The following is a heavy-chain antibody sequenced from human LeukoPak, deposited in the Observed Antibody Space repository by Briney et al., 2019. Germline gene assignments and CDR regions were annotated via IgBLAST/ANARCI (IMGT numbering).Heavy chain of an antibody. D-gene: IGHD3-22*01. Sequence: ASVKVSCKASGYTFTGYYMHWVRQAPGQGLEWMGWIIPILGIANYAQKFQGRVTITADKSTSTAYMELSSLRSEDTAVYYCAFTYDSSGYYYTEYFQHWGQGTLVTVSS. CDR3: AFTYDSSGYYYTEYFQH. CDR1: GYTFTGYY. J-gene: IGHJ1*01. V-gene: IGHV1-69*10. CDR2: IIPILGIA.